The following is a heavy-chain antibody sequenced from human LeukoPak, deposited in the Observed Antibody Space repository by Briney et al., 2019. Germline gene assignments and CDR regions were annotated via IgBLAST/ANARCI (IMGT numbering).Heavy chain of an antibody. Sequence: GGTLRLFRAASGFIFSNAWMSWVRQPPGKGLEWVGRIKSKTDGGTTDYAAPVKGRFTISRDVSKNTLYLQMNSLKTEDTAVYYCTTEYQLPLDYWGQGTLVTVSS. D-gene: IGHD2-2*01. J-gene: IGHJ4*02. V-gene: IGHV3-15*01. CDR1: GFIFSNAW. CDR3: TTEYQLPLDY. CDR2: IKSKTDGGTT.